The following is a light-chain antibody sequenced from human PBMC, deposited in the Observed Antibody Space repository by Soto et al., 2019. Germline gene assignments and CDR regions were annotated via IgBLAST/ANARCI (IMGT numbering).Light chain of an antibody. CDR3: QQYNSYSFT. Sequence: DIQMTQSPSTLSASVGDRVTITCRASQSISSWLAWYQQKPGKAPKLLIYKASSLESGVPSRFSGSGSGTEFTLTISSLQPDDFATYDCQQYNSYSFTVGPGTKVDIK. CDR1: QSISSW. V-gene: IGKV1-5*03. CDR2: KAS. J-gene: IGKJ3*01.